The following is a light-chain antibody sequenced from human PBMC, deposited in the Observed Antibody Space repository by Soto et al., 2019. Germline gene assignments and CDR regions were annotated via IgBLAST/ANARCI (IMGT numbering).Light chain of an antibody. V-gene: IGLV2-14*03. CDR2: DVT. CDR1: TCDVGAYNY. J-gene: IGLJ3*02. CDR3: SSYTSSSTLV. Sequence: QSALTQPASVSGSLGQSITISCTGTTCDVGAYNYVSWYQQHPGKAPQLVIYDVTNRPSGVSNRFSGSKSGNTASLTISGLQAEDEADYYCSSYTSSSTLVFGGGTKLTVL.